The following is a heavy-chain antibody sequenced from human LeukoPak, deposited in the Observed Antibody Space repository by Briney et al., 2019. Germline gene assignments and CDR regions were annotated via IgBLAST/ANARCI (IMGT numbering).Heavy chain of an antibody. Sequence: PSETLSVTCTVSGGSISNYYWSWIRQPPGKGLEWIGYISYSGSTNYNPSLKSRVTILIDKSKNQFSLKLSSLTAADTAVYYCARDSYYYGLDVWGQGTTVTVSS. V-gene: IGHV4-59*08. CDR2: ISYSGST. CDR3: ARDSYYYGLDV. J-gene: IGHJ6*02. D-gene: IGHD2-21*01. CDR1: GGSISNYY.